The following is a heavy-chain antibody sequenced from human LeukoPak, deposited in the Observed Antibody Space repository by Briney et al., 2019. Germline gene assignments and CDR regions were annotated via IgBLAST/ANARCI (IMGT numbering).Heavy chain of an antibody. D-gene: IGHD2-2*01. CDR2: IYHTGST. CDR1: GYSISSGYY. Sequence: SETLSLTCTVSGYSISSGYYWAWIRRPPGKGLEWIGNIYHTGSTNYKSPLKSRAAISLDTSKNQFSLKLNSVTAADTAVYYCAKEVRRYCSSTSCSPYDYWGQGTLVTVSS. V-gene: IGHV4-38-2*02. J-gene: IGHJ4*02. CDR3: AKEVRRYCSSTSCSPYDY.